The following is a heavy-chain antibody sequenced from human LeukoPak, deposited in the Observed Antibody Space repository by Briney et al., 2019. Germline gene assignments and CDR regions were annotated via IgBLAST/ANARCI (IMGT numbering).Heavy chain of an antibody. J-gene: IGHJ4*02. CDR2: LWADGTNH. D-gene: IGHD4-17*01. V-gene: IGHV3-33*01. Sequence: GGSLRLSCATSGFTLSIYGMHWVRQAPGKGLEWVAVLWADGTNHYYADSVKGQFTISRDTSKNTLYLQMDSLRAEDTAVYYCARDGPYGDYGQGDYWGQGTLVTVSS. CDR1: GFTLSIYG. CDR3: ARDGPYGDYGQGDY.